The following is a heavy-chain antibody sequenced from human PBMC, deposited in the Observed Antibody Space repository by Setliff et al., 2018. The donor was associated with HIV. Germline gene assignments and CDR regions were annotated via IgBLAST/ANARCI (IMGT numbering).Heavy chain of an antibody. CDR3: ARDRGDIVVVVAATPGGAFDI. V-gene: IGHV1-18*01. CDR1: GYTFTSYG. D-gene: IGHD2-15*01. J-gene: IGHJ3*02. CDR2: ISAYNGNT. Sequence: ASVKVSCKASGYTFTSYGISWVRQAPGQGLEWMGWISAYNGNTNYAQKFQGRVTMTRDTSTSTVYMELSSLRSEDTAVYYCARDRGDIVVVVAATPGGAFDIWGQGTMVTVSS.